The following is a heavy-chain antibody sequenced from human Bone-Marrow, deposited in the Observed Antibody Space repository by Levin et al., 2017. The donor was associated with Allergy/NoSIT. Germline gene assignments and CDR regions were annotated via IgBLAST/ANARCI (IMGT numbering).Heavy chain of an antibody. CDR3: ARDSDRSHYGGNSVRYFDY. D-gene: IGHD4-23*01. V-gene: IGHV4-61*01. CDR2: IYYSGST. Sequence: SETLSLTCTVSGGSVSSGSYYWSWIRQPPGKGLEWIGYIYYSGSTNYNPSLKSRVTISVDTSKNQFSLKLSSVTAADTAVYYCARDSDRSHYGGNSVRYFDYWGQGTLVTVSS. CDR1: GGSVSSGSYY. J-gene: IGHJ4*02.